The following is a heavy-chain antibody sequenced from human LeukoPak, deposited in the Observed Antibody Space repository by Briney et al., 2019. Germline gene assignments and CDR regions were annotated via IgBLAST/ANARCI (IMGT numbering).Heavy chain of an antibody. D-gene: IGHD2-2*01. J-gene: IGHJ4*02. V-gene: IGHV1-2*02. Sequence: ASVKLSCKASGYTFTGYYMHWVRQAPGKGLEWMGWINPNSGGTNYAQKVKGRVTMTRDRSNSTAYMWLSRLRSDDTAVYYCARGVVPAANDYWGQGTLVTVSS. CDR2: INPNSGGT. CDR3: ARGVVPAANDY. CDR1: GYTFTGYY.